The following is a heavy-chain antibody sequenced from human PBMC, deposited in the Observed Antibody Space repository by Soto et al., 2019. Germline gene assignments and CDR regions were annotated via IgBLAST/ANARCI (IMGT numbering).Heavy chain of an antibody. CDR1: GFTFSSYW. J-gene: IGHJ3*02. V-gene: IGHV3-74*01. D-gene: IGHD2-21*01. CDR3: ARDEAWDCGGDCYHDAFDI. Sequence: GGSLRLSCAASGFTFSSYWMHWVRQAPGKGLVWVSRINSDGSSTSYAVSVKGRFTISRDNAKNTLFLQMNSLRAEDTAVYFCARDEAWDCGGDCYHDAFDIWGQGTMVTVSS. CDR2: INSDGSST.